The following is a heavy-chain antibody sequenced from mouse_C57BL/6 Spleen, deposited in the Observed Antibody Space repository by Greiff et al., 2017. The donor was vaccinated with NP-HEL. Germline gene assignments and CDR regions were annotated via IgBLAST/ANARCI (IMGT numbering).Heavy chain of an antibody. J-gene: IGHJ2*01. CDR3: ARGYYGPERDY. Sequence: QVQLQQPGAELVRPGSSVKLSCKASGYTFTSYWMHWVKQRPIQGLEWIGNIDPSDSETHYNQKFKDKATLTVDKSSSTAYMQLSSLTSEDSAVYDCARGYYGPERDYWGQGTTLTVSS. D-gene: IGHD1-1*01. CDR1: GYTFTSYW. CDR2: IDPSDSET. V-gene: IGHV1-52*01.